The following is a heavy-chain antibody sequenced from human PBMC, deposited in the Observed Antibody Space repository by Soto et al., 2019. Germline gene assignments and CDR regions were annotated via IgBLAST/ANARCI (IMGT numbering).Heavy chain of an antibody. CDR2: IWSDGSNK. J-gene: IGHJ5*02. D-gene: IGHD6-19*01. Sequence: QVQLVESGGGVVQPGRSLRLSCVASRFTFSNYDMHWVRQAPGKGLEWVAVIWSDGSNKYYADSVKGRFTISKDNSKNTLYLQMSSLGAEDTVVYYCARDGSSIAVTTRQPCDPWGQGTLVTVSS. V-gene: IGHV3-33*01. CDR3: ARDGSSIAVTTRQPCDP. CDR1: RFTFSNYD.